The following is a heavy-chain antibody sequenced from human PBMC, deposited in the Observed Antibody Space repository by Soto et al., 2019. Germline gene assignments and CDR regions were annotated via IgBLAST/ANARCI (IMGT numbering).Heavy chain of an antibody. CDR3: ARGGSSGTHYYYYGMDV. D-gene: IGHD3-16*01. Sequence: QVQLQESGPGLVKPSQTLSLTCTVSGGSISSGDYYWSWIRQPPGKGLEWIGYIYYSGSTFYNPSLKSRVTISVDTSKNQFSLKLSSVTAADTAVYYCARGGSSGTHYYYYGMDVWGQGTTVTVSS. J-gene: IGHJ6*02. CDR2: IYYSGST. CDR1: GGSISSGDYY. V-gene: IGHV4-30-4*01.